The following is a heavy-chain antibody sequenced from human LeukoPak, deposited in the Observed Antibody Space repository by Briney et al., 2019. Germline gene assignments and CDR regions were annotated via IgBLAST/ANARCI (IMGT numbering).Heavy chain of an antibody. J-gene: IGHJ4*02. Sequence: SETLSLTCTVSGGSISSSSYYWGWIRQPPGKGVEFIGNIYYTGSTYYNPSLKSRVTISVDTSKSRISLRLSSVTAADTAVYYCARLAGDYFDYWGQGTLVTVSS. CDR2: IYYTGST. V-gene: IGHV4-39*01. D-gene: IGHD6-19*01. CDR1: GGSISSSSYY. CDR3: ARLAGDYFDY.